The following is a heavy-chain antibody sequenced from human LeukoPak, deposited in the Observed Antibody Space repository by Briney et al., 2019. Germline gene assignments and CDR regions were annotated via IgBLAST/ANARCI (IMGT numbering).Heavy chain of an antibody. V-gene: IGHV1-69-2*01. D-gene: IGHD2-8*01. CDR3: ARDRGYCTNGVCYTSFDP. J-gene: IGHJ5*02. Sequence: ASVKVSCKVSGYTFTDYYMHWVQQAPGKGLEWMGLVDPEDGETIYAEKFQGRVTITADTSTDTAYMELSSLRSEDTAVYYCARDRGYCTNGVCYTSFDPWGQGTLVTVSS. CDR1: GYTFTDYY. CDR2: VDPEDGET.